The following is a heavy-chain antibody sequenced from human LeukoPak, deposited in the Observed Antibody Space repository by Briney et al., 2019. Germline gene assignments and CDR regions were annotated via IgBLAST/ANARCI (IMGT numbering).Heavy chain of an antibody. CDR1: GFTFSRYW. CDR2: INRDGSST. V-gene: IGHV3-74*01. D-gene: IGHD1-26*01. CDR3: AKDPQKWESYFDY. J-gene: IGHJ4*02. Sequence: GGSLRLSCAVSGFTFSRYWMHWVRQAPGKGLVWVARINRDGSSTNYADSVKGRFTISRDNAKNTLYLQMNSLRAEDTAVYYCAKDPQKWESYFDYWGQGTLVTVSS.